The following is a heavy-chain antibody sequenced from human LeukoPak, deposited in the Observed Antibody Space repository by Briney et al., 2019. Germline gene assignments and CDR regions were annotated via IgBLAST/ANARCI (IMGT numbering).Heavy chain of an antibody. CDR3: ARDLAAVTNDAFDI. V-gene: IGHV4-4*07. CDR1: GGSISSYY. D-gene: IGHD4-17*01. Sequence: SETLSLTCNVSGGSISSYYWSWIRQPAGKGLEWIGRIYTSGSTNYNPTLKSRVTMSVDTSKNQFSLKLSSVTAADTAVYYCARDLAAVTNDAFDIWGQGTVVTVSS. J-gene: IGHJ3*02. CDR2: IYTSGST.